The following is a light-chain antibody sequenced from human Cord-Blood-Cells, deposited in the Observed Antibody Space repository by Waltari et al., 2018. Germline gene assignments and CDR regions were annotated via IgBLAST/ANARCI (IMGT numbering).Light chain of an antibody. V-gene: IGLV2-23*01. J-gene: IGLJ3*02. CDR1: SSDVGSYNL. CDR2: EGS. Sequence: QSALTQPAPVSGSPGQSITIPCTGTSSDVGSYNLFSWYQQHPGKAPKLMLYEGSKRPSGVSNRFSGSKSGNTASLTISGLQAEDEADYYCCSYAGSSTWVFGGGTKLTVL. CDR3: CSYAGSSTWV.